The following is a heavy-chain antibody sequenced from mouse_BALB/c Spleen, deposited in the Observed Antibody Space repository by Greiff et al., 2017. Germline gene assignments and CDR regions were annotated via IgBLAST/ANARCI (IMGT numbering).Heavy chain of an antibody. V-gene: IGHV1S137*01. Sequence: VKLVESGAELVRPGVSVKISCKGSGYTFTDYAMHWVKQSHAKSLEWIGVISTYYGDASYNQKFKGKATMTVDKSSSTAYMELARLTSEDSAIYYCARGYYGNYVWFAYWGQGTLVTVSA. CDR1: GYTFTDYA. D-gene: IGHD2-1*01. J-gene: IGHJ3*01. CDR3: ARGYYGNYVWFAY. CDR2: ISTYYGDA.